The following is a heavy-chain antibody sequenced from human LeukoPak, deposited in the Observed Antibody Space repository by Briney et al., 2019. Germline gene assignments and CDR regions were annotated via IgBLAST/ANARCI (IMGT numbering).Heavy chain of an antibody. CDR3: TREDRPFCPFAY. D-gene: IGHD3-22*01. J-gene: IGHJ4*02. V-gene: IGHV4-4*02. Sequence: SETLSLTYGVSGGSIDITNYWSWVRQAPGKGLEWIGEISHDGTTNHNPSLRSRVAMSLDRANNQFSLSLTSVTAADTAVYYCTREDRPFCPFAYWGQGVLVTVSS. CDR1: GGSIDITNY. CDR2: ISHDGTT.